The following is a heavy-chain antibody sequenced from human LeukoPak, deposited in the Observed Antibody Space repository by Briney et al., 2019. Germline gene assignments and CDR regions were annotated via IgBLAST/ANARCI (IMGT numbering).Heavy chain of an antibody. D-gene: IGHD2-21*02. CDR1: GLTLSSYA. CDR3: AREGDSRFLRGMDV. J-gene: IGHJ6*04. CDR2: ISYDGSKK. Sequence: PGRSLRLSCAASGLTLSSYAMRWVRPAPGKGREWVAVISYDGSKKYYADPVKGRLTIPRDNSKNNVEPQIHSPRAEHTAIYDIAREGDSRFLRGMDVWGKGTTVTVSS. V-gene: IGHV3-30*01.